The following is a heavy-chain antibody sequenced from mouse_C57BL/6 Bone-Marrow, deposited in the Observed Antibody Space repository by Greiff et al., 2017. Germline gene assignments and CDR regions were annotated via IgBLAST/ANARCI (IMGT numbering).Heavy chain of an antibody. V-gene: IGHV5-4*01. CDR2: ISDGGSYT. Sequence: EVQLVESGGGLVKPGGSLKLSCAASGFTFSSYAMSWVRQTPEKRLEWVATISDGGSYTYYPDNVKGRFTIARDNAKNTLYLQMSHLKSEDTAMYYCARDPYYYGSSYNYAMDYWGQGTSVTVSS. CDR1: GFTFSSYA. CDR3: ARDPYYYGSSYNYAMDY. J-gene: IGHJ4*01. D-gene: IGHD1-1*01.